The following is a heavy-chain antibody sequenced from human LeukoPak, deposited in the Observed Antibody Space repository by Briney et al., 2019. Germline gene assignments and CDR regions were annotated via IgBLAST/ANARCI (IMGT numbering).Heavy chain of an antibody. CDR3: AKGGAALYDYSKLDY. J-gene: IGHJ4*02. CDR1: GYSFSGYY. D-gene: IGHD4-11*01. Sequence: ASVKVSRKASGYSFSGYYMHWVRQAPGQGLEWMGWINPNSGGTTFAQKFLGRVTVTRDTSTTTVYMELSSLRSDDTAVYYCAKGGAALYDYSKLDYWGQGTLVTVSS. V-gene: IGHV1-2*02. CDR2: INPNSGGT.